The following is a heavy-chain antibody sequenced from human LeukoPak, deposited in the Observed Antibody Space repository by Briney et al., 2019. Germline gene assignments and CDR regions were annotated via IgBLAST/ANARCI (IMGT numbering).Heavy chain of an antibody. V-gene: IGHV3-48*02. D-gene: IGHD3-10*01. CDR3: ATLPEGSTLVRGVAFDY. J-gene: IGHJ4*01. Sequence: GGSLRLSCTASGFTFNTYSLNWVRQAPGNGLQWVSYISTGSSTTYYADSVKGRFTISRDNAKNSLYLQMNSLTEEDTAVYYCATLPEGSTLVRGVAFDYWGQGTLVTV. CDR1: GFTFNTYS. CDR2: ISTGSSTT.